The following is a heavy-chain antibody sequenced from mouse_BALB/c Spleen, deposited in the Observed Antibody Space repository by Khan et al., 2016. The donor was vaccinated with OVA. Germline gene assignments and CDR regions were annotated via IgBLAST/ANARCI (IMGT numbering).Heavy chain of an antibody. Sequence: VQLQQSGAELARPGASVKMSCKASGYTFTTYTMPWVKQRPGQGLEWIGYINPSTGYTNYNQKFKDKSTLTADKSSSTAYMQLSSLTSDYSAVEYCAREGAYYRSDGWFSYWGQGTLFTVSA. CDR3: AREGAYYRSDGWFSY. V-gene: IGHV1-4*01. CDR1: GYTFTTYT. D-gene: IGHD2-14*01. CDR2: INPSTGYT. J-gene: IGHJ3*01.